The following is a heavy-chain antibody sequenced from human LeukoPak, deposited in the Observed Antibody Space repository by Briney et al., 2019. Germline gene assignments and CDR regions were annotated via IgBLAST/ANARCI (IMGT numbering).Heavy chain of an antibody. Sequence: GGSLRLSCAASGFTFSNYWMTWVRQAPGKGLEWVANIGQDGGEKYYVDSVKGRFTISRDNTKDSLYLQMNSLGAEDTAVYYCAREDVYRWGFDHWGRGILVTVSS. J-gene: IGHJ4*02. D-gene: IGHD3-16*02. CDR3: AREDVYRWGFDH. CDR2: IGQDGGEK. CDR1: GFTFSNYW. V-gene: IGHV3-7*01.